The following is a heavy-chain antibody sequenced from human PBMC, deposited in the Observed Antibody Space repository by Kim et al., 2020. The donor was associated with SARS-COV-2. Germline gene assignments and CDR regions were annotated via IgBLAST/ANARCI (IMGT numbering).Heavy chain of an antibody. J-gene: IGHJ4*02. CDR3: CVYAAAGFDY. Sequence: YIYYADAVKGRFTISRDNAKNSLYLKMNSLRAEDTAVYYCCVYAAAGFDYWGQGTLVTVSS. CDR2: YI. D-gene: IGHD6-13*01. V-gene: IGHV3-21*01.